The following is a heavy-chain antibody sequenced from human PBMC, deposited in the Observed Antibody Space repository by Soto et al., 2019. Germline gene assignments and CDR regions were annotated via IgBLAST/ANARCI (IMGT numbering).Heavy chain of an antibody. CDR3: ASAMNCSGGSCYFSYFDY. CDR2: IIPILGLA. J-gene: IGHJ4*02. CDR1: GGTFSSYS. D-gene: IGHD2-15*01. Sequence: QVQLVQSGAEVQKPGSSVKVSCKASGGTFSSYSISWVRQAPGQGLEWMGRIIPILGLANYAQKFQGRVTITADKSTSTVYMDLSSLRSEGTAVYYCASAMNCSGGSCYFSYFDYWGQGTLVTVSS. V-gene: IGHV1-69*02.